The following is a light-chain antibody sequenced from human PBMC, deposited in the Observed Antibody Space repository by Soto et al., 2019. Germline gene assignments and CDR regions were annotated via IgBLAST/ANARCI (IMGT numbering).Light chain of an antibody. J-gene: IGKJ4*01. V-gene: IGKV1-5*01. CDR2: DAS. CDR1: QSISSW. CDR3: QQYNSYSALT. Sequence: DIQMTQSPSTLSASVGDRVTITCRASQSISSWLAWYQQKPGKAPKLLIYDASSLESGVPSRFSGSGSGTEFTLTISRLPPYDFATYYCQQYNSYSALTFGGGTKVEIK.